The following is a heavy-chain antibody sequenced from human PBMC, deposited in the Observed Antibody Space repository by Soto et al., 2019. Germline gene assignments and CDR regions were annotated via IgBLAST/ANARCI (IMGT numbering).Heavy chain of an antibody. Sequence: GGSLRLACEASGFTISDYYMSWIRQAPVKGLEWVSYISSVGTTTYYADSVKGRFSISMDNAKNSLYLQMNSLRAEDTAVYFCAKAQQGSASPWPGYSYYGMDLWGPGTTVTGSS. V-gene: IGHV3-11*01. D-gene: IGHD5-18*01. J-gene: IGHJ6*02. CDR1: GFTISDYY. CDR2: ISSVGTTT. CDR3: AKAQQGSASPWPGYSYYGMDL.